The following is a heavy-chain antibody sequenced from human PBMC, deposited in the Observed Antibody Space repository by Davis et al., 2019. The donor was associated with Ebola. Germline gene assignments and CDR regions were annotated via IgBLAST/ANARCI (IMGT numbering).Heavy chain of an antibody. CDR2: ISSYNGNT. CDR1: GYTFTSYG. V-gene: IGHV1-18*01. CDR3: ARVKNYYGSGSFDY. J-gene: IGHJ4*02. Sequence: AASVKVSCKASGYTFTSYGISWVRQAPGQGLEWMGWISSYNGNTNYAQKLQGRVTMTTDTSTSTAYMELRSLRSDDTAVYYCARVKNYYGSGSFDYWGQGTLVTVSS. D-gene: IGHD3-10*01.